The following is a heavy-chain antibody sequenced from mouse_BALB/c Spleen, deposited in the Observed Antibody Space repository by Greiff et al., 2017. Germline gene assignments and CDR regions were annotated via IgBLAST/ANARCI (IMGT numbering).Heavy chain of an antibody. J-gene: IGHJ3*01. Sequence: QVQLKESGAELVKPGASVKLSCKASGYTFTSYYMYWVKQRPGQGLEWIGEINPSNGGTNFNEKFKSKATLTVDKSSSTAYMQLSSLTSEDSAVYYCTRAGNYYGYGFAYWGQGTLVTVSA. D-gene: IGHD1-2*01. V-gene: IGHV1S81*02. CDR2: INPSNGGT. CDR3: TRAGNYYGYGFAY. CDR1: GYTFTSYY.